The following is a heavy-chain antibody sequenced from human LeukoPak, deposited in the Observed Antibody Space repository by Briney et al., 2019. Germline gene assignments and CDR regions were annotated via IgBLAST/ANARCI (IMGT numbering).Heavy chain of an antibody. CDR1: GGSFSGYY. V-gene: IGHV4-34*01. CDR3: ARGCAYYDFWSGYYGNWFDP. J-gene: IGHJ5*02. D-gene: IGHD3-3*01. Sequence: TSETLSLTCAVYGGSFSGYYWSWIRQPPGKGLEWIGEINHSGSTNYNPSLKSRVTISVDTSKNQFSLKPSSVTAADTAVYYCARGCAYYDFWSGYYGNWFDPWGQGTLVTVSS. CDR2: INHSGST.